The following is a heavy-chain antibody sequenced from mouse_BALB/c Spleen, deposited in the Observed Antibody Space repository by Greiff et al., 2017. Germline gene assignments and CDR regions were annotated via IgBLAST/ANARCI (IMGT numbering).Heavy chain of an antibody. J-gene: IGHJ3*01. V-gene: IGHV14-3*02. CDR1: GFNIKDTY. D-gene: IGHD1-1*01. Sequence: EVQLQQSGAELVKPGASVKLSCTASGFNIKDTYMHWVKQRPEQGLEWIGRIDPANGNTKYDPKFQGKATITADTSSNTAYLQLSSLTSEDTAVYYCSRSPCGSSYEGFAYWGQGTLVTVSA. CDR2: IDPANGNT. CDR3: SRSPCGSSYEGFAY.